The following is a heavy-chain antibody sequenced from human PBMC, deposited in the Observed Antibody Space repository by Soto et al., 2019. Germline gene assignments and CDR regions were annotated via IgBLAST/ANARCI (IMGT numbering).Heavy chain of an antibody. CDR3: APPESGDFEGGYVYYCTYI. J-gene: IGHJ6*02. CDR2: INPSGGST. D-gene: IGHD2-21*02. Sequence: ASVQVSCKASGYTFTSYYMHWVRQAPGQGLEWMGIINPSGGSTSYAQKFQGRVTMTRDTSTSTVYMELSSLRSEDTAVYYCAPPESGDFEGGYVYYCTYIWG. V-gene: IGHV1-46*03. CDR1: GYTFTSYY.